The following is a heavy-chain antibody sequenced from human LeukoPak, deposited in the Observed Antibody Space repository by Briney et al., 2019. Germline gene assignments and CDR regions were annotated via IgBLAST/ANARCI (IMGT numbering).Heavy chain of an antibody. CDR3: ARAYSSGWYGSENYFDY. CDR2: ISRSGSTI. V-gene: IGHV3-11*01. Sequence: GGSLRLSCAASGFTFSDYYMSWIRQAPGKGLEWVSYISRSGSTIYYADSVKGRFTVSRDNAKNSLYLQMNSLRAEDTAVYYCARAYSSGWYGSENYFDYWGQGTLVTVSS. J-gene: IGHJ4*02. D-gene: IGHD6-19*01. CDR1: GFTFSDYY.